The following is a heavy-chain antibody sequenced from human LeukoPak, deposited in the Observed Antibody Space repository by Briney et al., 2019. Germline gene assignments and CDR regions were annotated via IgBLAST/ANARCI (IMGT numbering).Heavy chain of an antibody. D-gene: IGHD3-10*02. Sequence: PGGSQSLFCAASGFTFSSYDITWVRQAPGKGLEWVSYIGSSGSIIYYADSVKGRFTISRDNAKNSLYLQMNSLRAEDTAVYYCARNVNGYFDYWGQGTLWTVSS. V-gene: IGHV3-48*03. CDR3: ARNVNGYFDY. CDR1: GFTFSSYD. J-gene: IGHJ4*02. CDR2: IGSSGSII.